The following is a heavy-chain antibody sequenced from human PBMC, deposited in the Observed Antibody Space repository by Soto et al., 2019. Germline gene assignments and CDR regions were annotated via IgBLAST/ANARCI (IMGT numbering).Heavy chain of an antibody. CDR1: GVTFCRYS. CDR2: INDGGTTI. Sequence: PGGSLRLSCAPSGVTFCRYSMDWVRQAPGKGLEWVSYINDGGTTIYCADSVKGRFTISRDNSKNTLYLQMNSLRPEDTALYYCVGGQYYFDYRGQGTLVTVSS. D-gene: IGHD3-10*01. CDR3: VGGQYYFDY. J-gene: IGHJ4*02. V-gene: IGHV3-48*01.